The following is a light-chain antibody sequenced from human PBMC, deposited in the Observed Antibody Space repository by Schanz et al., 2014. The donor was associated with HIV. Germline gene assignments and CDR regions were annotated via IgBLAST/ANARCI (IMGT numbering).Light chain of an antibody. V-gene: IGLV7-46*01. CDR1: TGAVTSGHY. CDR2: DTN. J-gene: IGLJ2*01. Sequence: AVVTQESSLTVSPGGTVTLTCGSSTGAVTSGHYAYWFQQKPGQAPRTLIHDTNNRHSWTPARFSGSLLGGKAALTLSGAQPEDEADYYCLLSYSAARQVVFGGGTKLTVL. CDR3: LLSYSAARQVV.